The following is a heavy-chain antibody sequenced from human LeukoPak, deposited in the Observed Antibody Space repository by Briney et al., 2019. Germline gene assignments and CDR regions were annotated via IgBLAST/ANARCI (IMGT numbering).Heavy chain of an antibody. CDR2: ITEYDGRV. D-gene: IGHD5-24*01. CDR1: GFGVHTFA. Sequence: PGGSLRLSCAVSGFGVHTFAMSWVRQAPGKGLEWLSSITEYDGRVYYADSVRGRFTISRDSSQNELYLQMNSLRADDSAIYYCAKDHSADGWPTFEYWGRGTLVTVSS. V-gene: IGHV3-23*01. J-gene: IGHJ4*02. CDR3: AKDHSADGWPTFEY.